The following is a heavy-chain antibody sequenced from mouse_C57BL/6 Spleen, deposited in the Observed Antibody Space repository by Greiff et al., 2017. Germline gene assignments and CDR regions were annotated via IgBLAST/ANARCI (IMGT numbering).Heavy chain of an antibody. V-gene: IGHV1-50*01. CDR1: GYTFTSYW. Sequence: VQLQQPGAELVKPGASVKLSCKASGYTFTSYWMQWVKQRPGQGLEWIGEIDPSDSYTNYNQKFKGKAPLTVDTSSSTAYMQLSSLTSEDSAVYYCARRKNYAMDYWGQGTSVTVSS. CDR3: ARRKNYAMDY. J-gene: IGHJ4*01. CDR2: IDPSDSYT.